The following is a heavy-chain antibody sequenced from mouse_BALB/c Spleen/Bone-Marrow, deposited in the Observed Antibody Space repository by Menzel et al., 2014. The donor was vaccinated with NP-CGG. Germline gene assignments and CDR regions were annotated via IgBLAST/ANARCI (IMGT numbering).Heavy chain of an antibody. V-gene: IGHV1S130*01. CDR3: ARHQRYAYYFDY. J-gene: IGHJ2*01. CDR2: IHPNSGNT. CDR1: GYTFTSSW. D-gene: IGHD2-14*01. Sequence: VQLQESGPVLVRPGASVKLSCKASGYTFTSSWMHWAKQSPGQGLEWIGVIHPNSGNTNYNEKFKGKATLTVDTSSSTAYVDLGGLTSEDSAVYCCARHQRYAYYFDYWGQGTTLTISS.